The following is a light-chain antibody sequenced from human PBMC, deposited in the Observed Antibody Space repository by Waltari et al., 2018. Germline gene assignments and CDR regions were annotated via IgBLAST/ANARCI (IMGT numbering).Light chain of an antibody. CDR1: RGSLVTNY. Sequence: NFLLTQPHSVSASPGKTVTISCTRRRGSLVTNYVQWYQQRPGSSPSMIIYEDNKRPSGVPDRFSGSIDSSSNSASLTISGLKTEDEADYYCQSYDTNIRVFGGGTKLTVL. V-gene: IGLV6-57*01. J-gene: IGLJ3*02. CDR2: EDN. CDR3: QSYDTNIRV.